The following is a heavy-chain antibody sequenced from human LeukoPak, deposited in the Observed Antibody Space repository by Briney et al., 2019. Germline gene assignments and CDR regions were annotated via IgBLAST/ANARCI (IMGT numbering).Heavy chain of an antibody. CDR3: ARGDAAAGDQYYYYMDV. V-gene: IGHV4-59*11. D-gene: IGHD6-13*01. Sequence: SETLSLTCTVSGAFISSHFCSWIRQPPGKGLEWIGYIYYSGSTNYNPSLKSRVTISVDTSKNQFSLKLSSVTAADTAVYYCARGDAAAGDQYYYYMDVWGKGTTVTVSS. CDR1: GAFISSHF. CDR2: IYYSGST. J-gene: IGHJ6*03.